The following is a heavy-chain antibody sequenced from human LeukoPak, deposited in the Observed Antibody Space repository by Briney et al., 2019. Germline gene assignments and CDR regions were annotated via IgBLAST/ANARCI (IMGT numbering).Heavy chain of an antibody. V-gene: IGHV4-39*01. CDR3: ASIKGYYDFWSKPYYFDY. Sequence: SETLSLTCTVSGGSISSYYWGWIRQPPGKGLEWIGSIYYSGSTYYNPSLKSRVTISVDTSKNQFSLKLSSVTAADTAVYYCASIKGYYDFWSKPYYFDYWGQGTLVTVSS. D-gene: IGHD3-3*01. CDR1: GGSISSYY. J-gene: IGHJ4*02. CDR2: IYYSGST.